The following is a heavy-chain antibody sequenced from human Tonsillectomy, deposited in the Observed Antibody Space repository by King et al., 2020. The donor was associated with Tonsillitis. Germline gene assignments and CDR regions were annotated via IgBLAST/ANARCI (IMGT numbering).Heavy chain of an antibody. D-gene: IGHD1-26*01. CDR3: ARYVSGSFDY. J-gene: IGHJ4*02. CDR1: GGSISSSTSDPY. CDR2: MYYSGTI. V-gene: IGHV4-39*01. Sequence: QLQESGPGVVKPSETLSLTCTVSGGSISSSTSDPYWAWLRQPPGKGLEWIGYMYYSGTIFYNPSLKSRITISGGTSEKRFSLNLSSVTAADTAVYFCARYVSGSFDYWGQGALVTVSS.